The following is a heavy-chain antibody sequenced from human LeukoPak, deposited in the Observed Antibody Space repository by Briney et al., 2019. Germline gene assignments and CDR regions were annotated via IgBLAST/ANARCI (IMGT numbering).Heavy chain of an antibody. CDR1: GFTFGDYA. Sequence: GRSLRLSCTASGFTFGDYAMGWFRQAPGKGLEWVGFIRSKAYGGTTEYAASVKGRFTISRDDSKSIACLQMNSLKTEDTAVYYCTRDTLLRYFDWFVPFDYWGQGTLVTVSS. CDR3: TRDTLLRYFDWFVPFDY. J-gene: IGHJ4*02. D-gene: IGHD3-9*01. V-gene: IGHV3-49*03. CDR2: IRSKAYGGTT.